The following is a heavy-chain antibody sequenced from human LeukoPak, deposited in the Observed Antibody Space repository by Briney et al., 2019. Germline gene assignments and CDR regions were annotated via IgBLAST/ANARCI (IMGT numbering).Heavy chain of an antibody. CDR2: IKQDGSEK. CDR1: GFTFSSYW. CDR3: ARGLMGAYNWFDP. J-gene: IGHJ5*02. D-gene: IGHD1-26*01. V-gene: IGHV3-7*01. Sequence: GSLRLSCAASGFTFSSYWMNWVRQAPGKGLEWVANIKQDGSEKYYVDSVKGRFTISRDNAKNSLYLQMNSLRAEDTAVYYCARGLMGAYNWFDPWGQGTLVTVSS.